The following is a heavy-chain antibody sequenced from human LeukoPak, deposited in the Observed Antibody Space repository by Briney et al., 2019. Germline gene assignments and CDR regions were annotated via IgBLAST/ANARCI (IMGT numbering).Heavy chain of an antibody. D-gene: IGHD3-10*01. CDR1: GGSISSSSYY. CDR3: AGTITMVRGVIITFPFFDY. J-gene: IGHJ4*02. CDR2: IYYSGST. Sequence: PSETLSLTCTVSGGSISSSSYYWGWIRQPPGKGLEWIGSIYYSGSTYYNPSLKSRVTISVDTSKNQFSLKLSSVTAADTAVYYCAGTITMVRGVIITFPFFDYWGQGTLVTVSS. V-gene: IGHV4-39*01.